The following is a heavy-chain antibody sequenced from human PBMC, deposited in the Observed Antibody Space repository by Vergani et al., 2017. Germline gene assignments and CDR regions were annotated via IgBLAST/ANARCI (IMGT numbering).Heavy chain of an antibody. Sequence: EVQLVQSGAEVKKPGATMKISCKVSGYTFTDHYMHWLKQAPGKGLEWMGLVDPEDGETIYEEKFKVRVTIAADKSTDTAHLELSSLRSEDTAVYYCSTPQKVKTGGMEVWGKGTTVIVSS. CDR2: VDPEDGET. V-gene: IGHV1-69-2*01. J-gene: IGHJ6*04. D-gene: IGHD2-21*01. CDR3: STPQKVKTGGMEV. CDR1: GYTFTDHY.